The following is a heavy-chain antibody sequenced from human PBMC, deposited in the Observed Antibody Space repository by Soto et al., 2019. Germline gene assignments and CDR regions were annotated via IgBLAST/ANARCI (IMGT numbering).Heavy chain of an antibody. J-gene: IGHJ6*02. CDR2: IYWHDDE. CDR3: VHSRMDV. V-gene: IGHV2-5*01. Sequence: ESGPTLGNPTHPLTLTCAFSGFALTTGGVGVGWIRQPPGKALEWLALIYWHDDERYSPSLKTRLTITKDTSTNQVVLTMTKMDPVDTATYYCVHSRMDVWGQGTTVTVSS. CDR1: GFALTTGGVG.